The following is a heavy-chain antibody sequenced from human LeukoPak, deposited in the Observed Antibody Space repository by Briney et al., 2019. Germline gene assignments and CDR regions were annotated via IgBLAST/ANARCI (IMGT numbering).Heavy chain of an antibody. CDR1: GGSISSSAYY. D-gene: IGHD4-17*01. CDR3: ARLRDYGSSYFDY. CDR2: IYYSGTT. V-gene: IGHV4-39*01. J-gene: IGHJ4*02. Sequence: PSETLSLTCTVSGGSISSSAYYWGWIRQPPGKGLEWTGNIYYSGTTYYNPSLKSRVTISVDSSTSQFSLKLSSVTAADTAVYYCARLRDYGSSYFDYWGQGTLVTVSS.